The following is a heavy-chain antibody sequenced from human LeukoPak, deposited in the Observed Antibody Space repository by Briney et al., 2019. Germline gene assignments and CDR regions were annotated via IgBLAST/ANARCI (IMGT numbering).Heavy chain of an antibody. Sequence: PGGSLRLSCAASGFTFSNAWMSWVRQAPGKGLEWVGRIKSKTDGGTTDYAAPVKGRFTISRDDSKNTLYLQMNSLKTEDTAVYYRTTVRPPLGYCSSTSCYEGPYFDYWGQGTLVTVSS. D-gene: IGHD2-2*01. V-gene: IGHV3-15*01. CDR2: IKSKTDGGTT. CDR3: TTVRPPLGYCSSTSCYEGPYFDY. CDR1: GFTFSNAW. J-gene: IGHJ4*02.